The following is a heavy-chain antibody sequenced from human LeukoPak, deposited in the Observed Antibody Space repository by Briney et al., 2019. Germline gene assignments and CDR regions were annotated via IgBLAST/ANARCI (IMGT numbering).Heavy chain of an antibody. J-gene: IGHJ4*02. Sequence: EGSLRLSCAASGFTFSSYAMHWVRQAPGKGLEWVAVISYDGSNKYYADSVKGRFTISRDNSKNTLYLQMNSLRAEDTAVYYCARDATLQLWLLGTFDYWGQGTLVTVSS. CDR1: GFTFSSYA. D-gene: IGHD5-18*01. CDR2: ISYDGSNK. V-gene: IGHV3-30-3*01. CDR3: ARDATLQLWLLGTFDY.